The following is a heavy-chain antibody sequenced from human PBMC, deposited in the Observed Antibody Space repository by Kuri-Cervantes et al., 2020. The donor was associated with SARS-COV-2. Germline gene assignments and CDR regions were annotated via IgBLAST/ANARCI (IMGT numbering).Heavy chain of an antibody. V-gene: IGHV3-23*01. CDR2: ISGSGGNT. CDR1: GFTVSSNY. CDR3: ANLLPTFDY. D-gene: IGHD1-26*01. Sequence: GGSLRLSCAASGFTVSSNYMSWVRQAPGKGLEWVSAISGSGGNTYYADSVKGRFTVSRDNSKNTLYLQMNSLRAEDTAVYYCANLLPTFDYWGQGTLVTVSS. J-gene: IGHJ4*02.